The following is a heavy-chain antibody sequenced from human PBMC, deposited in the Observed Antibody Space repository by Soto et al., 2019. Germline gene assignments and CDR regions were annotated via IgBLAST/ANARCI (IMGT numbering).Heavy chain of an antibody. Sequence: SETLSLTCTVDSISTYYWNWIRQPPGKGLEWIGYIYYMGRTNYNSSLKSRVTISIDTSNNQFSLKLSSVTAADTAIYYCARDAVGATHFDYCCQEAPLTVSS. D-gene: IGHD1-26*01. J-gene: IGHJ4*02. CDR2: IYYMGRT. V-gene: IGHV4-59*01. CDR3: ARDAVGATHFDY. CDR1: DSISTYY.